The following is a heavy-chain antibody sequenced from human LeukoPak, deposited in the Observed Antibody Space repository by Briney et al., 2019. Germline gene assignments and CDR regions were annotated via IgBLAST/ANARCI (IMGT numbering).Heavy chain of an antibody. J-gene: IGHJ6*04. CDR1: GGSISSYY. CDR2: IYYSGST. V-gene: IGHV4-59*01. CDR3: ARDPTMTTDGYGMDV. Sequence: PSETLSLTCTVSGGSISSYYWSWIRQPPGKGLEWIGYIYYSGSTNYNPSLKSRVTISADTSKNQFSLKLSSVTAADTAVYYCARDPTMTTDGYGMDVWGKGTTVTVSS. D-gene: IGHD4-17*01.